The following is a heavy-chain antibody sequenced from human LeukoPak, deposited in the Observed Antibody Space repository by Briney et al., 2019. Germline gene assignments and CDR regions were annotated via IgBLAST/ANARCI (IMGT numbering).Heavy chain of an antibody. CDR3: ARDQYDTWSRRGNFDS. CDR2: IKLDGSEK. J-gene: IGHJ4*02. D-gene: IGHD3-3*01. CDR1: GFAFGKYW. Sequence: GGSLRLSCVASGFAFGKYWMSWVRQAPGKGLEWVANIKLDGSEKNYVDSVKGRFTISRDNTKNSLYLQMNSLRAEDTAVFYCARDQYDTWSRRGNFDSWGQGTLVIVSS. V-gene: IGHV3-7*03.